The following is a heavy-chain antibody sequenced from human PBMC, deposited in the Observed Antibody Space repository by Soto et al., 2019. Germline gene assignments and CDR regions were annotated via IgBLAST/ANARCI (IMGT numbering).Heavy chain of an antibody. CDR1: GFTFDDYA. CDR2: ISWNSGSI. Sequence: EVQLVESGGGLVQPGRSLRLSCAASGFTFDDYAMHWVRQAPGKGLEWVSGISWNSGSIGYADSVKGRFTISRDNAKNSLYLQMNSLRAEDTALYYCAKEVAAAGGRGHFDYWGQGTLVTVSS. CDR3: AKEVAAAGGRGHFDY. V-gene: IGHV3-9*01. D-gene: IGHD6-13*01. J-gene: IGHJ4*02.